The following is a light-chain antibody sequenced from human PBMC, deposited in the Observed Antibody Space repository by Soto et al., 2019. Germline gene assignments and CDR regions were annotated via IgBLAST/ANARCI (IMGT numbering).Light chain of an antibody. J-gene: IGKJ2*01. V-gene: IGKV3-20*01. CDR1: QSVDSTY. CDR2: ATS. CDR3: QQYDTSPPMYT. Sequence: EIVLTQSPGTLSLSPGARATLSCRASQSVDSTYLAWYQQKPDQSTRLLIYATSTRAAGIPDRFSGSGSGTDFTLTISRLEPDDVAVYYCQQYDTSPPMYTFGQGTKVDIK.